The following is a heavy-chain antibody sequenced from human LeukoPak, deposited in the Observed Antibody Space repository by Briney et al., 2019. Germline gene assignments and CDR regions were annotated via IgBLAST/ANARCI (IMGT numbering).Heavy chain of an antibody. Sequence: SETLSLTCTVSGGSISSYYWSWIRQPAGKGLEWIGRIYASGSTNYNPSLKSRVTMSVDTSKSQFSLKLISVTAADTAVYYCVRDPRGIVGANHNWFDPWGQGTLVTVSS. D-gene: IGHD1-26*01. V-gene: IGHV4-4*07. CDR2: IYASGST. CDR3: VRDPRGIVGANHNWFDP. CDR1: GGSISSYY. J-gene: IGHJ5*02.